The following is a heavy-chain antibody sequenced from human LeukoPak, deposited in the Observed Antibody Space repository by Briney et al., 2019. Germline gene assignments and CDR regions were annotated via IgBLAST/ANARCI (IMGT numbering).Heavy chain of an antibody. J-gene: IGHJ4*02. V-gene: IGHV3-23*01. CDR1: GFTFSSYA. CDR3: ARGSSGY. Sequence: GGSLRLSCAASGFTFSSYAMSWVRQAPGKGPEWVSAISGSGGSTYYADSVKGRFTISRDNAKNSLHLQMNSLRAEDTAVYYCARGSSGYWGQGTLGTVSS. D-gene: IGHD2-15*01. CDR2: ISGSGGST.